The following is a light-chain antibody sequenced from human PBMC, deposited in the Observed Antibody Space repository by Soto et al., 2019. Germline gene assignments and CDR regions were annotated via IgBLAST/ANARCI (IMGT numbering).Light chain of an antibody. CDR3: QQYNSYSPE. J-gene: IGKJ1*01. CDR1: QSISSW. Sequence: DIQMTQSPSTLSASVGDRVTITCRASQSISSWLAWYQQKPGKAPKLLIYDASSLESGVPSRFSGSGSGTEFTLTISSLQPDAFATYYCQQYNSYSPEFGQGTKVEIK. V-gene: IGKV1-5*01. CDR2: DAS.